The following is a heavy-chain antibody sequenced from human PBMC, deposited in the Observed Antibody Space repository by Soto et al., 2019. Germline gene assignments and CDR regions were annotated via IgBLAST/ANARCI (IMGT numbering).Heavy chain of an antibody. CDR2: MSHSGGS. CDR3: ARVQRGTATPVVDAFDI. V-gene: IGHV4-34*01. D-gene: IGHD2-21*02. Sequence: QVQLQQWGAGLLKPSETLSLTCAVYGGSVSVPNYYWSWILQPPGKGLEWIGEMSHSGGSHFNPYLKSRVTISVDTSTNQFSLKMSSVTAADTALYYCARVQRGTATPVVDAFDICGPGTMVIVSS. J-gene: IGHJ3*02. CDR1: GGSVSVPNYY.